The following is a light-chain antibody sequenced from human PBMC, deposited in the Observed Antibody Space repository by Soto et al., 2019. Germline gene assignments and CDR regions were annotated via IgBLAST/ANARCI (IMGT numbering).Light chain of an antibody. Sequence: ETVLTQSPATLSLSPGERATLSCRASQSVGRYLAWYQQKPGQAPRLLIYDTSNRATGIPARFSGSGSGTDFTLTISSLEPEDFALYYCQQRKYWPPVTFGQGTRLEIK. CDR3: QQRKYWPPVT. CDR2: DTS. J-gene: IGKJ5*01. V-gene: IGKV3-11*01. CDR1: QSVGRY.